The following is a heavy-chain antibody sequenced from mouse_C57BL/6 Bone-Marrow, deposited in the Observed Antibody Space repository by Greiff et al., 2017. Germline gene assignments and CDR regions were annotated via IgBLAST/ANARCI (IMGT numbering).Heavy chain of an antibody. J-gene: IGHJ2*01. CDR2: IDPDDGET. D-gene: IGHD2-3*01. CDR1: GFTFNDYY. CDR3: ANLFDY. V-gene: IGHV14-2*01. Sequence: EVQLQQSGAELVKPGASVKLSCTASGFTFNDYYMHWVKQRPEQGLEWIGRIDPDDGETKYAAKFQGKATITADKSSNTPYLQLSSLTSEDTAVYYCANLFDYWGQGTTLTVSS.